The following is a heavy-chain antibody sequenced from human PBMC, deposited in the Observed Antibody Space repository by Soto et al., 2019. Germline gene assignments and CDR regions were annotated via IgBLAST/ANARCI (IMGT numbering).Heavy chain of an antibody. CDR1: GYPFTTYW. D-gene: IGHD2-15*01. Sequence: PGESLKISCKGSGYPFTTYWIGWVRQTPGKGLEWMGIIYPGGSDTRYSPSFQGQVTISADKSTSTAYLQWSSLKASDTAMYYCGRLSRRAYSFFDDWAQGSLVTVSS. J-gene: IGHJ4*02. V-gene: IGHV5-51*01. CDR2: IYPGGSDT. CDR3: GRLSRRAYSFFDD.